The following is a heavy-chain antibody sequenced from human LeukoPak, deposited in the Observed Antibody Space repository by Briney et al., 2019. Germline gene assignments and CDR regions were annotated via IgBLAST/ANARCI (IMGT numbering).Heavy chain of an antibody. V-gene: IGHV5-51*01. CDR2: IYPGDSDT. Sequence: GESLKISCKGSGYSFTTYWIGWVRQMPGKGLEWMGLIYPGDSDTRYSPSFQGQVTISVDKSIKTAYLQWSSLKASDTAVYYCARSPTSISNPYYFDYWGQGTLVTVSS. J-gene: IGHJ4*02. CDR1: GYSFTTYW. D-gene: IGHD6-6*01. CDR3: ARSPTSISNPYYFDY.